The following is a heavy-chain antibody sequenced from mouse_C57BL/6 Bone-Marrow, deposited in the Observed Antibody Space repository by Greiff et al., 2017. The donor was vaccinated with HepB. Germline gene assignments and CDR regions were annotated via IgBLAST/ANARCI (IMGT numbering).Heavy chain of an antibody. J-gene: IGHJ3*01. CDR1: GYTFTDYN. CDR2: INPNNGGT. D-gene: IGHD4-1*01. Sequence: VQLKESGPELVKPGASVKMSCKASGYTFTDYNMHWVKQSHGKSLEWIGYINPNNGGTSYNQKFKGKATLTVNKSSSTAYMELRSLTSEDSAVYYCARSSNWAWFAYWGQGTLVTVSA. CDR3: ARSSNWAWFAY. V-gene: IGHV1-22*01.